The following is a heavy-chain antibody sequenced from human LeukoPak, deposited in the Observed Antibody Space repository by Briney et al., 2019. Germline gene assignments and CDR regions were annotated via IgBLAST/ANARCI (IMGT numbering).Heavy chain of an antibody. D-gene: IGHD2/OR15-2a*01. CDR3: ARAEYPLFNDAFDF. J-gene: IGHJ3*01. CDR2: INPNTGAT. CDR1: GYAFNDYF. Sequence: ASVKVSCKTSGYAFNDYFIHWVRQAPGHGLEWLGWINPNTGATNFAQDFQARVTMARDTSISTGYMTLSRLTSDDTAIYYCARAEYPLFNDAFDFWGQGTLVTVSS. V-gene: IGHV1-2*02.